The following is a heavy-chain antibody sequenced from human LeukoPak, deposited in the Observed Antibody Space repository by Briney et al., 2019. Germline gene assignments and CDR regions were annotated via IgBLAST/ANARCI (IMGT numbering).Heavy chain of an antibody. D-gene: IGHD6-13*01. CDR2: INPNSGGT. J-gene: IGHJ4*02. V-gene: IGHV1-2*02. Sequence: GASVKVSCKASGYTFTGCYMHWVRQAPGQGLEWMGWINPNSGGTNYAQKFQGRVTMTRDTSISTAYMELSRLRSDDTAVYYRARGDIAAAGQRYYHFDYWGQGTLVTVSS. CDR3: ARGDIAAAGQRYYHFDY. CDR1: GYTFTGCY.